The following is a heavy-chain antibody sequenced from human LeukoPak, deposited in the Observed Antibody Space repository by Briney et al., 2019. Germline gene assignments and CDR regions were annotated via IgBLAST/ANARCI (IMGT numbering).Heavy chain of an antibody. Sequence: GSLRLSCVASGFTFRTNAMSWVRQAPGKGLEWVSGISGSGGTTYYADSVKGRFTISRDNSKNTLYLQMNSLRAEDTAVYYCAKDGPASGDYWGQGTLVTVSS. V-gene: IGHV3-23*01. CDR1: GFTFRTNA. J-gene: IGHJ4*02. CDR3: AKDGPASGDY. CDR2: ISGSGGTT. D-gene: IGHD2-2*01.